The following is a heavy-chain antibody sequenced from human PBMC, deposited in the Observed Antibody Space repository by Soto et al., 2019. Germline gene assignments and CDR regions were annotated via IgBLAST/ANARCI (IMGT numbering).Heavy chain of an antibody. CDR2: INGDGSEK. CDR1: GFTFSTCW. CDR3: TRTLSVAGPDY. D-gene: IGHD6-19*01. Sequence: PGGTLRLSCAASGFTFSTCWMRWLRQAPGEGREGVANINGDGSEKYYVDSVKGRFTISRDNAKNSLYLQMNSLRAEDTAMYYCTRTLSVAGPDYWGQGTLVTVSS. J-gene: IGHJ4*02. V-gene: IGHV3-7*03.